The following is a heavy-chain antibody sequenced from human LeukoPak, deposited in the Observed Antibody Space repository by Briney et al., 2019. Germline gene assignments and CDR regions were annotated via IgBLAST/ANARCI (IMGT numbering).Heavy chain of an antibody. CDR1: GFTFSSYA. D-gene: IGHD1-26*01. Sequence: GGPLRLSCAASGFTFSSYAMHWVRQAPGKGLEYVSAISSNGGSTFYADSVKGRFTISRDNSKNTLYLQMGGLRSEDMAVYYCARAFGAENFDYWGQGTLVTVSS. CDR2: ISSNGGST. V-gene: IGHV3-64*02. CDR3: ARAFGAENFDY. J-gene: IGHJ4*02.